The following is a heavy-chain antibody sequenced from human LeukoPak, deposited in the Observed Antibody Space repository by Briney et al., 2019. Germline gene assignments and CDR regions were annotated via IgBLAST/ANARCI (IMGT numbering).Heavy chain of an antibody. CDR1: GYTLTELS. Sequence: VASVKVSCKVSGYTLTELSMHWVRQAPGKGLEWMGGFDPEDGETIYAQKFQGRVTMTEDTSTDTAYMELSSLRSEDTAVYYCARDYSSGWSFDYWGQGTLVTVSS. CDR3: ARDYSSGWSFDY. CDR2: FDPEDGET. D-gene: IGHD6-19*01. J-gene: IGHJ4*02. V-gene: IGHV1-24*01.